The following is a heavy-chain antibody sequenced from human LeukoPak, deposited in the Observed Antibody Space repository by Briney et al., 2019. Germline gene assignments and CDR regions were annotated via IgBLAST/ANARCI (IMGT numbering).Heavy chain of an antibody. Sequence: ASVKVSCKVCGYTLTELSMHWVRQAPGKGLEWMGGFDPEDGETIYAQKFQGRVTMTEDTSTDTAYMELSSLRSEDTAVYYCATTTWNDVRFVAFDIWGQGTMVTVSS. CDR3: ATTTWNDVRFVAFDI. CDR2: FDPEDGET. V-gene: IGHV1-24*01. J-gene: IGHJ3*02. CDR1: GYTLTELS. D-gene: IGHD1-1*01.